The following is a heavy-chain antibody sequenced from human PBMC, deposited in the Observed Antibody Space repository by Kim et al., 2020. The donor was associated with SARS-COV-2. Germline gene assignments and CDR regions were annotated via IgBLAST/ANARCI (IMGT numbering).Heavy chain of an antibody. D-gene: IGHD2-8*01. CDR1: GGSISSYS. CDR3: ARRYCPNGVCSLDY. Sequence: SETLSLTCTVSGGSISSYSWSWIRQPPGKGLEWIGYIYYSGITNYNPSLKSRVTISVDTSKNQFSLKLSSVTAADTAVYYCARRYCPNGVCSLDYWGQGT. V-gene: IGHV4-59*08. J-gene: IGHJ4*02. CDR2: IYYSGIT.